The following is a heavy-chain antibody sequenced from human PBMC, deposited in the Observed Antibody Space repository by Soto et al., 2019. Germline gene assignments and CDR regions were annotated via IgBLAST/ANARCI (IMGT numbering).Heavy chain of an antibody. Sequence: GGSLRLSCAASGFTFSIYHMNWVRQAPGKGLEWVSYITSSSNSIYYADSVKGRFTISRDNAKNSLYLQMNSLRDEDTAVYYCTRDGGRGDDMDVWGQGTTVTVSS. J-gene: IGHJ6*02. CDR3: TRDGGRGDDMDV. V-gene: IGHV3-48*02. CDR1: GFTFSIYH. CDR2: ITSSSNSI. D-gene: IGHD2-15*01.